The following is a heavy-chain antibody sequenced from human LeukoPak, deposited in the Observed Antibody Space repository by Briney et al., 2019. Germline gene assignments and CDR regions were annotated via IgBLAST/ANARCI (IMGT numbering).Heavy chain of an antibody. CDR3: ARGASRSFDY. V-gene: IGHV1-8*03. CDR1: GYTFTTYD. CDR2: MNPNSGNT. J-gene: IGHJ4*02. Sequence: ASVKVSCKASGYTFTTYDINWVRQAPGQGLEWMGWMNPNSGNTDLVQKFQGRVTFTRDTTMRTAYMELSSLRSDDTAVYFCARGASRSFDYWGQGTLVTVSS.